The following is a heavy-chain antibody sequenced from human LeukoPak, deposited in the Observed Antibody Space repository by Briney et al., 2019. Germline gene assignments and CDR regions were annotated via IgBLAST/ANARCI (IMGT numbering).Heavy chain of an antibody. D-gene: IGHD5-18*01. CDR1: GSTFSSYA. J-gene: IGHJ4*02. Sequence: GGSLRLSCAASGSTFSSYAMSWVRQAPGKGLEWVSAISGSGGSTYYADSVKGRFTISRDNSKNTLYLQMNGLRAEDTAVYYCAKDFDSYGYWYYFDYWGQGTLVTVSS. CDR3: AKDFDSYGYWYYFDY. CDR2: ISGSGGST. V-gene: IGHV3-23*01.